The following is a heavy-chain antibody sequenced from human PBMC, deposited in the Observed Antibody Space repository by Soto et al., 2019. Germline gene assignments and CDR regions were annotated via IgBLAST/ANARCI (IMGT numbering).Heavy chain of an antibody. J-gene: IGHJ4*02. CDR1: GDSISTNNW. CDR2: VHHSGAT. CDR3: ARVFTGTYHGVQVFDY. V-gene: IGHV4-4*02. Sequence: QVQLQESGPGVVKPSGTLSLTCSVSGDSISTNNWWSWVRQPPGKGLEWIGEVHHSGATNFNPSLKSGVTLSVDKSRGQFSLHLSSVTAADTALYFCARVFTGTYHGVQVFDYWVQGTLVTVSS. D-gene: IGHD1-26*01.